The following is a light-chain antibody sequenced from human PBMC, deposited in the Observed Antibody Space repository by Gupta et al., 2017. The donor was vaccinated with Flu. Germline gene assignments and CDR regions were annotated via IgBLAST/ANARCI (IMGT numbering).Light chain of an antibody. J-gene: IGLJ3*02. Sequence: SYVLTQPPSVSVAPGQTARITCGGNNIVSKRVHWYQQQPAHDPALFVVYESDRPSGIPARFSCATSCDTATLITRTVDDGDEADDYYYVWDTSSEHRLVFGGGTKLTVL. V-gene: IGLV3-21*02. CDR2: YES. CDR1: NIVSKR. CDR3: YVWDTSSEHRLV.